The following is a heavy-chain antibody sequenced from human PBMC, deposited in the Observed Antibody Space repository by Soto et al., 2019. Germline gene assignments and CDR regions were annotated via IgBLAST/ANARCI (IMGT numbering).Heavy chain of an antibody. CDR1: GFTFSSNA. Sequence: QVQLVESGGGVVQPGRSLRLSCAASGFTFSSNAMQRVRQAPDKGLEWVAVISYDGSNKYYADSVKGRFTISRDNSKNTLTLQMDSLRAEDTAVYYCARDPMGRYYGSGRYYFDYWGQGTLVTVSS. V-gene: IGHV3-30-3*01. D-gene: IGHD3-10*01. J-gene: IGHJ4*02. CDR3: ARDPMGRYYGSGRYYFDY. CDR2: ISYDGSNK.